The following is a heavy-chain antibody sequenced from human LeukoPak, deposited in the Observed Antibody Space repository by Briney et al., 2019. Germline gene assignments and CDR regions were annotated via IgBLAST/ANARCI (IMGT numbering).Heavy chain of an antibody. CDR1: GYSFTSYW. J-gene: IGHJ4*02. CDR2: IDPSDSDI. CDR3: ARLSVLVPCSTTICPPGSIIY. Sequence: GESLKISCKGSGYSFTSYWTGWVRQMSGKGLEWIGIIDPSDSDITYSPSFQGRVTISADKSIGTAYLQWSSLEASDTAMYYCARLSVLVPCSTTICPPGSIIYWGQGTLVTVSS. D-gene: IGHD2-2*01. V-gene: IGHV5-51*01.